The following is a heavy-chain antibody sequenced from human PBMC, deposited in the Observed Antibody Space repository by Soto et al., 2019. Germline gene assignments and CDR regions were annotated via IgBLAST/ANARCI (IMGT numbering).Heavy chain of an antibody. V-gene: IGHV3-49*03. CDR1: GFTFPDYA. CDR3: ARDPYGSHPYFFDY. J-gene: IGHJ4*02. CDR2: IRSRPYGGTT. Sequence: PGGSLRLSCTTSGFTFPDYAMSWFRQVPGKGLEWVAFIRSRPYGGTTEYAASVKGRFTISRDDSKSIAYLQINSLKTEDTAVYYCARDPYGSHPYFFDYWGQGTLVTVSS. D-gene: IGHD3-10*01.